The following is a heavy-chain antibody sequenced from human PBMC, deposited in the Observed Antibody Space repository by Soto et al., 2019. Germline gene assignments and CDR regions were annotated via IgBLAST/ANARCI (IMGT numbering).Heavy chain of an antibody. CDR3: AKSSSSSWYGEYFQN. Sequence: GGSLRLSCAASGFTLSSYAMGWVRQAPGKGLEWVSAISGTSGGTYYADSVKGRFTTSRDSSQNTLFLLMNSLRGEDTAVYYCAKSSSSSWYGEYFQNWGQGTLVTVSS. CDR1: GFTLSSYA. CDR2: ISGTSGGT. J-gene: IGHJ1*01. D-gene: IGHD6-13*01. V-gene: IGHV3-23*01.